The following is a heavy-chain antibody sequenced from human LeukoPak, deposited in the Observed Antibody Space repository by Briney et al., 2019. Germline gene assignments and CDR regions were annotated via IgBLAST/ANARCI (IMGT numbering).Heavy chain of an antibody. CDR3: ARGPIYDFWSGYYRVEPNFDY. V-gene: IGHV4-34*01. CDR1: GGSFSGYY. CDR2: INHSGST. D-gene: IGHD3-3*01. J-gene: IGHJ4*02. Sequence: SSEILSLTCAVYGGSFSGYYWSWIRQPPGKGLEWIGEINHSGSTNYNPSLKSRVTISVDTSKNQFSLKLSSVTAADTAVYYCARGPIYDFWSGYYRVEPNFDYWGQGTLVTVSS.